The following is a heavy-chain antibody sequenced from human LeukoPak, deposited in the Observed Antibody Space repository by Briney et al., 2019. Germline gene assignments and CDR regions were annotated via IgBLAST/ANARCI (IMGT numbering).Heavy chain of an antibody. V-gene: IGHV1-69*05. Sequence: ASVKVSCKASGGTFSSYAIRWGRQAPGQGLEWMGGIIPMFGTANYAQKFQGRVTITTDESTSTAYMELSSLRSEDTAVYYCAAEITMVRGVIVDYWGQGTLVTVSS. J-gene: IGHJ4*02. CDR3: AAEITMVRGVIVDY. CDR2: IIPMFGTA. D-gene: IGHD3-10*01. CDR1: GGTFSSYA.